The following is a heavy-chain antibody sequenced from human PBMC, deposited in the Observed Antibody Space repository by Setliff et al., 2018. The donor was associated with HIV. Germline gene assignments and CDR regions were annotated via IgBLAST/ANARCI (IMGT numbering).Heavy chain of an antibody. Sequence: SETLSLTCAVSGGSISSNWWSWVRQSPGKGLEWIGEIYHSGSTHYNPSLQSRVTISVDKSKSQFSLKLNSVTAADTAVCYCGGNGYYSIDYWGQGTLVTV. V-gene: IGHV4-4*02. CDR1: GGSISSNW. D-gene: IGHD3-22*01. CDR2: IYHSGST. CDR3: GGNGYYSIDY. J-gene: IGHJ4*02.